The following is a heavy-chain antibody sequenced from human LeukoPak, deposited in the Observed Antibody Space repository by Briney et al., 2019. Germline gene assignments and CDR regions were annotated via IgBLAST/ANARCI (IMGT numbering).Heavy chain of an antibody. Sequence: SETLSLTCTVSGGSISSYYWSWIRQPPGKGLEGIGYIYYSGSTNYNPSLKSRVTISVDTSKNQFSLKLSSVTAADTAVYYCARGGLIWFGETYFDYWGQGTLVTVSS. CDR1: GGSISSYY. J-gene: IGHJ4*02. CDR3: ARGGLIWFGETYFDY. V-gene: IGHV4-59*01. D-gene: IGHD3-10*01. CDR2: IYYSGST.